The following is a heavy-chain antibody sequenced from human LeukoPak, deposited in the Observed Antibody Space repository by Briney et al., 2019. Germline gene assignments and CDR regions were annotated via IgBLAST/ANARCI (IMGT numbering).Heavy chain of an antibody. V-gene: IGHV3-48*01. Sequence: GSLRLSCAASGFSFTAYSMIWVRQAPGRGLEWISYIGPGGDIYYADSVTGRFTVSRDTAKNSLYLQMNGLKVEDTAVYYCARRFDSWGQGTLVTVSS. CDR2: IGPGGDI. CDR1: GFSFTAYS. J-gene: IGHJ4*02. CDR3: ARRFDS.